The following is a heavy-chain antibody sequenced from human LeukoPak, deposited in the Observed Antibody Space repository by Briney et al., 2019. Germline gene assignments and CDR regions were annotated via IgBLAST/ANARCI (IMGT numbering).Heavy chain of an antibody. CDR1: GYPFTDYY. Sequence: ASMKVSCKASGYPFTDYYIHWVRQAPGQGLEWMGWINPSSGGTNSAQRFQGRVTMTRDTSISTLYMELSRLRSDDTAVYYCARLIVVVPAAIHAFDIWGQGTLVTVSS. V-gene: IGHV1-2*02. CDR2: INPSSGGT. D-gene: IGHD2-2*01. J-gene: IGHJ3*02. CDR3: ARLIVVVPAAIHAFDI.